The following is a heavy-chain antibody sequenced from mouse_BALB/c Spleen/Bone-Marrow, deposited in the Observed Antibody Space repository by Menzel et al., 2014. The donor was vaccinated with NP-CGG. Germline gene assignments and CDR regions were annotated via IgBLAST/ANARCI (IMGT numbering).Heavy chain of an antibody. CDR3: ARSGTDYAMDY. CDR2: IWSDGST. V-gene: IGHV2-6-2*01. CDR1: GFSLTSYG. Sequence: LVESGPDLVAPSQSLSLTCTVSGFSLTSYGLHWVRQPPGKGLEWLGVIWSDGSTTYNSALKSRLSISKDNSKRQVLLKMNSLQTDDTAMYYCARSGTDYAMDYWGQGTSVTVSS. J-gene: IGHJ4*01. D-gene: IGHD4-1*01.